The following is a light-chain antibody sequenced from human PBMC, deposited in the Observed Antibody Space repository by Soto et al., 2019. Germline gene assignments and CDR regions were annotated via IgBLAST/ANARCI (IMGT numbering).Light chain of an antibody. CDR1: SSDVGGYNH. V-gene: IGLV2-14*01. J-gene: IGLJ2*01. CDR2: AVS. Sequence: QSALTQPASVSGSPGQSITISRTGTSSDVGGYNHVSWYQHSPGKAPKLILFAVSDRPSGVSHRFSGSKSGNTASLTISGLQADDEADYYCCSYTSLSTVVFGGGTKLTVL. CDR3: CSYTSLSTVV.